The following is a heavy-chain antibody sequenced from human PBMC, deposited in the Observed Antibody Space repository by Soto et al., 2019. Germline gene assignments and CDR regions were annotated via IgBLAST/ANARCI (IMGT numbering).Heavy chain of an antibody. J-gene: IGHJ4*02. CDR3: AREPPETPPDY. V-gene: IGHV1-18*01. Sequence: GASVKVSCKASGYTFSDYVMSWVRQAPGQGLEWMGWISAKNGNTNFAQKFRGRVTMTTDTSTSTVYMELRSLKPDDSAVYYCAREPPETPPDYWGQGTLVTVSS. CDR2: ISAKNGNT. CDR1: GYTFSDYV.